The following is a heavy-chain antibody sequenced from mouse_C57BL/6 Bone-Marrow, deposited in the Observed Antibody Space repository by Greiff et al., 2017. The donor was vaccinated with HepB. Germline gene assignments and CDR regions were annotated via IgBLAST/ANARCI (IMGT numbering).Heavy chain of an antibody. CDR1: GYTFTDYY. CDR2: INPNNGGT. V-gene: IGHV1-26*01. Sequence: EVQLQQSGPELVKPGASVKISCKASGYTFTDYYMNWVKQSHGKSLEWIGDINPNNGGTSYNQKFKGKATLTVDKSSSTAYMELRSLTSEDSAVYYCARDYYGTLYFDYWGQGTTLTVSS. D-gene: IGHD2-1*01. CDR3: ARDYYGTLYFDY. J-gene: IGHJ2*01.